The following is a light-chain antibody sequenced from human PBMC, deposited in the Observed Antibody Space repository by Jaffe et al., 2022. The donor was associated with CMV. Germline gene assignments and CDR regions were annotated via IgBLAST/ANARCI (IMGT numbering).Light chain of an antibody. V-gene: IGKV6-21*02. CDR1: QSIGAS. CDR3: HQSYTLPRT. CDR2: YAS. Sequence: EIVLTQSPDFLSVTPRERVTITCRASQSIGASLHWYQHKPDQSPKLLIRYASQSISGVPSRFSGRGSGTDFTLTISSLEAEDAATYYCHQSYTLPRTFGQGTKVELK. J-gene: IGKJ1*01.